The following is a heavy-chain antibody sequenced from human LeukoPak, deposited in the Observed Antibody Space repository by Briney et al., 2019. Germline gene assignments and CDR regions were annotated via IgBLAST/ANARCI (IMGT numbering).Heavy chain of an antibody. Sequence: SETLSLTCTVSGSMYNYYWSWIRQPPGKGLEWIGYIHYNGITNYSPSLKSRVTMSLDTSKNQVSLKLNSVSAADTAVYYCARHISSGGTYAHFDYWGQGTLVTVCS. CDR3: ARHISSGGTYAHFDY. J-gene: IGHJ4*02. V-gene: IGHV4-59*08. D-gene: IGHD1-26*01. CDR1: GSMYNYY. CDR2: IHYNGIT.